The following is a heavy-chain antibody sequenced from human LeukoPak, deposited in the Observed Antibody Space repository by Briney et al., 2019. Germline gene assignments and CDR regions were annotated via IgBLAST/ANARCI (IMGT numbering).Heavy chain of an antibody. D-gene: IGHD2-2*02. V-gene: IGHV3-64*02. CDR1: GFSFSTYT. CDR2: IASNGGTK. CDR3: AREYCTTNSCYIWGLGY. J-gene: IGHJ4*02. Sequence: GGSLRLSCAASGFSFSTYTMRWVRQAPGKGLEYVSGIASNGGTKYYADSVKGRFTISRDNFKNTVYLQMDSLRTEGMAVYYCAREYCTTNSCYIWGLGYWGQGTLVNVSS.